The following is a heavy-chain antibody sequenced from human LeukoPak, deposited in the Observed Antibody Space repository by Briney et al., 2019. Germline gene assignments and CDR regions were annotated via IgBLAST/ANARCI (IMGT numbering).Heavy chain of an antibody. V-gene: IGHV1-69*04. D-gene: IGHD2-15*01. CDR1: GGTFSSYA. CDR2: IIPILCIA. Sequence: SVNVSCKASGGTFSSYAISWVRQAPGQGLEGMGRIIPILCIANYAQKFQGRVTLTADKSTSTAYMELSSLRSEETAVYYCARDFLTVVAAIRYWFDPWGQGTLVTVSS. CDR3: ARDFLTVVAAIRYWFDP. J-gene: IGHJ5*02.